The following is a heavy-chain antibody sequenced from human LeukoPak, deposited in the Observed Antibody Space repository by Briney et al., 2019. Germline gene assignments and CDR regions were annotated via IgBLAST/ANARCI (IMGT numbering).Heavy chain of an antibody. Sequence: SETLSLTCTVSGGSISSSSYYWGWIRQPPGKGLEWIGSIYYSGSTYYNPSLKSRVTISVDTSKNQFSLKLSSVTAADTAVYYCARGRSAEGYYDLWYFGYWGQGTLVTVSS. CDR3: ARGRSAEGYYDLWYFGY. J-gene: IGHJ4*02. V-gene: IGHV4-39*01. CDR1: GGSISSSSYY. CDR2: IYYSGST. D-gene: IGHD3-22*01.